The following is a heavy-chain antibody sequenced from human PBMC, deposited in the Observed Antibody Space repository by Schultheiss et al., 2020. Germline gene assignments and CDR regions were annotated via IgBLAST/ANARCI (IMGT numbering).Heavy chain of an antibody. J-gene: IGHJ2*01. CDR2: ISSSSSYT. Sequence: GGSLRLSCAASGFTFSDYYMNWIRQAPGKGLEWVSYISSSSSYTNYADSVKGRFTISRDNAKNSLYLQMNSLRAEDTAVYYCARRDYGDSQHYWSFDLWGRGTLVTVSS. D-gene: IGHD4-17*01. V-gene: IGHV3-11*06. CDR1: GFTFSDYY. CDR3: ARRDYGDSQHYWSFDL.